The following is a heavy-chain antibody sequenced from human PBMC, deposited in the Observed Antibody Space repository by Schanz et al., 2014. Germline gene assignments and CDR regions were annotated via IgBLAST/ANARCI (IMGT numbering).Heavy chain of an antibody. CDR2: TRNRANNYFT. CDR1: GFTFSAYY. Sequence: PGGSLRLSCAASGFTFSAYYMDWVRQAPGKGLEWVGRTRNRANNYFTEYAASVKGRFTISRDDSKNSLYLQMSSLKSEDTAVYYCAKSQGSSFDSWGQGTLVTVSS. D-gene: IGHD6-13*01. V-gene: IGHV3-72*01. CDR3: AKSQGSSFDS. J-gene: IGHJ4*02.